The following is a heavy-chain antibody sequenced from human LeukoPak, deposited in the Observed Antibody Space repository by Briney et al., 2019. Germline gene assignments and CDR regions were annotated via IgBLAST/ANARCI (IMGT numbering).Heavy chain of an antibody. CDR3: AKEPGLTYYYDSSGYYGWFDY. J-gene: IGHJ5*01. CDR2: ISWDGGST. CDR1: GFTFDDYA. V-gene: IGHV3-43D*03. Sequence: GGSLRLSCAASGFTFDDYAMHWVRQAPGKGLEWVSLISWDGGSTYYADSVKGRFTISRDNSKDTLYLQMNSLRAEDTAVYYCAKEPGLTYYYDSSGYYGWFDYWGQGALVTVSS. D-gene: IGHD3-22*01.